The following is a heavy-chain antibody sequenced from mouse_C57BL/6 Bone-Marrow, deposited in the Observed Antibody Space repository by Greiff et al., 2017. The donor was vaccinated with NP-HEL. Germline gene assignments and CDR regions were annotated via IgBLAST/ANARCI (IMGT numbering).Heavy chain of an antibody. J-gene: IGHJ3*01. CDR1: GYTFTSYW. D-gene: IGHD1-1*02. V-gene: IGHV1-69*01. CDR2: IDPSGSYT. Sequence: QVQLQQPGAELVMPGASVKLSCKASGYTFTSYWMHWVKQRPGQGLEWIGEIDPSGSYTNYNQKFKGKSTLTVDKSSSTAYMQLSSLTSEDSAVYYCARDYLGAWFAYWGQGTLVTVSA. CDR3: ARDYLGAWFAY.